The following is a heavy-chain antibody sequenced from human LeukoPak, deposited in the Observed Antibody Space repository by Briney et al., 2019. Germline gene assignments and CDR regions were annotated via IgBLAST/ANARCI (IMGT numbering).Heavy chain of an antibody. D-gene: IGHD2-15*01. V-gene: IGHV3-7*01. Sequence: QPGGSLRLPCAASGFSFSRYWMTWARQAPGKGLEWVANIKEDGSEKYYGDSVKGRFTISRDNAKNSLYLQMNSLRAEDTAVYYCARDSYCSGGSCYEDEFDPWGQGTLVTVSS. CDR1: GFSFSRYW. CDR2: IKEDGSEK. CDR3: ARDSYCSGGSCYEDEFDP. J-gene: IGHJ5*02.